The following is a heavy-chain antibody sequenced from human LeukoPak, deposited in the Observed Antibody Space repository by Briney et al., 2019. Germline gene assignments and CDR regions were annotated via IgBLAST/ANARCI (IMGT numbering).Heavy chain of an antibody. J-gene: IGHJ3*02. CDR1: GGTFSSYA. Sequence: SVKVSCKASGGTFSSYAISWVRQAPGQGLEWMGRIIPILGIANYAQKFQGGVTITADKSTSTAYMELSSLRSEDTAVYYCARENGDYSAFDIWGQGTMVTVSS. D-gene: IGHD4-17*01. V-gene: IGHV1-69*04. CDR2: IIPILGIA. CDR3: ARENGDYSAFDI.